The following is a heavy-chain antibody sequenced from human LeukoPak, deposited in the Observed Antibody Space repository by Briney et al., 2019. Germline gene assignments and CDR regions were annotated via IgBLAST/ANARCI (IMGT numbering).Heavy chain of an antibody. D-gene: IGHD5-12*01. J-gene: IGHJ4*02. V-gene: IGHV3-33*01. CDR1: GFTFSSYG. Sequence: GRSLRLSCAASGFTFSSYGMHWVRQAPGKGLEWVAVIWYDGSNKYYADSVKGRFTISRDSSKNTLYLQMNSLRAEDTAVYYCARATPMNGYDLDYWGQGTLVTVSS. CDR2: IWYDGSNK. CDR3: ARATPMNGYDLDY.